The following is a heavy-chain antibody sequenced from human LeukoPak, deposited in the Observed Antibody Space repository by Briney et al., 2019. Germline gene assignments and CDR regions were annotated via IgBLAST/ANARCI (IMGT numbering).Heavy chain of an antibody. D-gene: IGHD3-3*01. CDR1: GFTFNSYA. Sequence: GGSLRLSCAASGFTFNSYAMHWVRQAPGKGLQWVAVISYDGRNDKYYADSVKGRFTISRDNSKNTLYVQMNSLRAEDTAVYYCARDSGYGFWSGYFAIDYWGQGTLVTLSS. CDR3: ARDSGYGFWSGYFAIDY. CDR2: ISYDGRNDK. V-gene: IGHV3-30*04. J-gene: IGHJ4*02.